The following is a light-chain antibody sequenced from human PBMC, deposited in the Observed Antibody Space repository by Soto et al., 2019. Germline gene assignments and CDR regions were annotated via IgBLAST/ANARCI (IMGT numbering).Light chain of an antibody. Sequence: DIQMTPSPSSLSASVGDRVTITCRASQGISNYLAWYQQKPGKVPKLLMYGASTLQSGVPSRVRGSGSGTEFTLIISSLQPEDVATYYCQKYNSAPQTFGPGTKVDIK. CDR3: QKYNSAPQT. J-gene: IGKJ3*01. V-gene: IGKV1-27*01. CDR2: GAS. CDR1: QGISNY.